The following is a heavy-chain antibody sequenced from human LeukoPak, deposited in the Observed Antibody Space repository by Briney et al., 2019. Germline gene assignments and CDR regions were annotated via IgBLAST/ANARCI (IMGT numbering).Heavy chain of an antibody. V-gene: IGHV3-11*04. CDR3: ARILEGYHYYMDV. CDR1: GVTFSDYY. CDR2: IGTGGSIT. J-gene: IGHJ6*03. Sequence: GGSLRLSCAASGVTFSDYYMSSIRQAPGKGLQWVSYIGTGGSITYYADSVKGRFTISRDNAKNSLYLQMNSLRVEDTAVYYCARILEGYHYYMDVWGKGTTVTVSS.